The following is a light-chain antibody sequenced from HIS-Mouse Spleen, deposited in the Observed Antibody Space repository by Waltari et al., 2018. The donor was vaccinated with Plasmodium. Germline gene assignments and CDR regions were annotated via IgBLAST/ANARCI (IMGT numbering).Light chain of an antibody. Sequence: SSELTKPTSVSVSPGQTARLPCAGDALPNKYAYWYQQKSGQAPVLVIYEDSKRPSGIPERFSGSSSGTMATLTISGAQVEDEADYYCYSTDSSGNHRVFGGGTKLTVL. V-gene: IGLV3-10*01. J-gene: IGLJ3*02. CDR3: YSTDSSGNHRV. CDR2: EDS. CDR1: ALPNKY.